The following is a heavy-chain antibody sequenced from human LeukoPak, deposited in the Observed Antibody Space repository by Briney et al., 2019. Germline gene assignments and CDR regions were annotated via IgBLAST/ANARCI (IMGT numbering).Heavy chain of an antibody. V-gene: IGHV3-23*01. CDR3: AKDTPLTIYTSGWSSNSFDY. CDR2: ITGGSGAK. CDR1: GFTFSSFA. J-gene: IGHJ4*02. D-gene: IGHD6-19*01. Sequence: GGSLRLSCTVSGFTFSSFAMSWVRQAPGKGLEWVSTITGGSGAKYYADSVKGRFTISRDNSKDTLYLQMHSLRAEDTAVYFCAKDTPLTIYTSGWSSNSFDYWGQGTLVAVSS.